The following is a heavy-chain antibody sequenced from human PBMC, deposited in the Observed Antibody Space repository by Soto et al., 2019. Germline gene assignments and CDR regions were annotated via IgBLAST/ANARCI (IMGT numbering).Heavy chain of an antibody. CDR2: ISSSTKTI. J-gene: IGHJ4*02. V-gene: IGHV3-48*02. CDR3: ARGLGWRRGPFDC. D-gene: IGHD2-21*01. Sequence: EVKLVESGGGLVQPGGSLRLSCAASGFSLSTYSMNWVRQASGKGLEWLSYISSSTKTIFYADSVKGRFTISRDSANNSLYLQMNSLRDEDTAVYFCARGLGWRRGPFDCWGQGTLVAVSP. CDR1: GFSLSTYS.